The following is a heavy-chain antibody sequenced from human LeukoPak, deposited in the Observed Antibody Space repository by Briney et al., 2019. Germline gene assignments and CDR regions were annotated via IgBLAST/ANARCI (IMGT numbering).Heavy chain of an antibody. D-gene: IGHD2-15*01. CDR2: IYYTGST. CDR3: AIFGSGGS. CDR1: GASISSYY. J-gene: IGHJ5*02. V-gene: IGHV4-59*01. Sequence: SETLSLTCTVSGASISSYYCNWIRQPPGKGLEWIGYIYYTGSTNHNPSLKSRVSISVDTSKNQFSLKLNSVTTADTAMYYCAIFGSGGSWGQGTLVTVSS.